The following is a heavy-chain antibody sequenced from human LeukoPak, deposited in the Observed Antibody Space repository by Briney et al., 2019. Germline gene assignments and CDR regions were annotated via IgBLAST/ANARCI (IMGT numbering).Heavy chain of an antibody. CDR2: IYYSGST. CDR3: AREGVRDGYNRVPFDY. Sequence: SETLSLTCTVSGGSISSYYWSWIRQPPGKGLEWIGYIYYSGSTNYNPSLKSRVTISVDTSKNQFSLKLSSVTATDTAVYYCAREGVRDGYNRVPFDYWGQGTLVTVSS. CDR1: GGSISSYY. J-gene: IGHJ4*02. D-gene: IGHD5-24*01. V-gene: IGHV4-59*01.